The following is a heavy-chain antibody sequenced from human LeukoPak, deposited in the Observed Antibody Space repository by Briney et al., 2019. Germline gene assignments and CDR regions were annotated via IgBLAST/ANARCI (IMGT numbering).Heavy chain of an antibody. CDR1: GFTFSSYE. V-gene: IGHV3-48*03. CDR2: ISSSGSTI. Sequence: QPGGSLRLSCAASGFTFSSYEMNWVRQAPGKGLEWVSYISSSGSTIYYADSVKGRFTISRDNAKNSLYLQMNSLRAEDTAVYYCARETRSVGIPNYYDSSGYIDYWGQGTLVTVSS. D-gene: IGHD3-22*01. J-gene: IGHJ4*02. CDR3: ARETRSVGIPNYYDSSGYIDY.